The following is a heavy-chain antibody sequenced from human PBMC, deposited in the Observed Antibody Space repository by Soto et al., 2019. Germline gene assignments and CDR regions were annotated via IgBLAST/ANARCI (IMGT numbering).Heavy chain of an antibody. CDR2: IYYSGST. CDR3: ARLIDGYNIPPFDY. D-gene: IGHD5-12*01. J-gene: IGHJ4*02. CDR1: GGSISSSSYY. V-gene: IGHV4-39*01. Sequence: QLQLQESGPGLVKPSETLSLTCTVSGGSISSSSYYWGWIRQPPGKGLEWIGSIYYSGSTYYNPSLKSRVTISVDTSKNQCSLKLSSVTAADTAVYYCARLIDGYNIPPFDYWGQGTLVTVSS.